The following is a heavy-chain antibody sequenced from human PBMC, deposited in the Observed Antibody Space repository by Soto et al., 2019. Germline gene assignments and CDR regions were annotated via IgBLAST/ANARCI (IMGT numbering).Heavy chain of an antibody. CDR3: AKGPGFSYASHTLDV. D-gene: IGHD5-18*01. CDR1: GFTFSSFA. CDR2: ISGRGGST. J-gene: IGHJ6*02. V-gene: IGHV3-23*01. Sequence: EVQLLESGGGLVQPGGSLRLSCAASGFTFSSFAMSWVRQAPGKGLEWVSVISGRGGSTYYAGSVEGRFTISRDNSKNTLYLQINSLRAEDTAVYYCAKGPGFSYASHTLDVWGQGTTVAVSS.